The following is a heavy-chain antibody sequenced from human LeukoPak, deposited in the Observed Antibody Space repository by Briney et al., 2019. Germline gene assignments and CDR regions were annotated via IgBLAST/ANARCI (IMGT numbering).Heavy chain of an antibody. J-gene: IGHJ4*02. Sequence: PGGSLRLSCAASGFIVSGNYMSWVRQAPGKGLEWVSSISSSSSYIYYADSVKGRFTISRDNAKNSLYLQMNSLRAEDTAVYYCASGIAVAGDYWGQGTLVTVSS. CDR2: ISSSSSYI. D-gene: IGHD6-19*01. CDR3: ASGIAVAGDY. CDR1: GFIVSGNY. V-gene: IGHV3-21*01.